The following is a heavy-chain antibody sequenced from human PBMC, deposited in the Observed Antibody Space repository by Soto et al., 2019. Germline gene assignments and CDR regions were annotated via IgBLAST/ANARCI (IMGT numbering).Heavy chain of an antibody. CDR2: ITPYNGKT. J-gene: IGHJ4*02. Sequence: ASVKVSCKASGYTFITYGVTWVRQAPGQGLEWMGWITPYNGKTHYAQKFQDRVTMTTDTAATTAYMELRSLTSDDSAMYFCARDTRHYVDHWGQGMLVTVSS. D-gene: IGHD2-2*01. V-gene: IGHV1-18*01. CDR3: ARDTRHYVDH. CDR1: GYTFITYG.